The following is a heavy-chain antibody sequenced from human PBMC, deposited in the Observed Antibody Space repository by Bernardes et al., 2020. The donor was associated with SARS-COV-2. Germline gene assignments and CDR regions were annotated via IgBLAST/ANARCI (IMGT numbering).Heavy chain of an antibody. CDR1: GYTLIELS. Sequence: ASVKVSCKVSGYTLIELSMHWVRQAPGKGLEWMGGFDPEDVETMYAQKFQGRVTMTEDSSTDTAYMELSSLRSEDTAVYYCATSPAIGSYPGGPHDYWGQGTLVTFSS. D-gene: IGHD1-26*01. J-gene: IGHJ4*02. CDR2: FDPEDVET. CDR3: ATSPAIGSYPGGPHDY. V-gene: IGHV1-24*01.